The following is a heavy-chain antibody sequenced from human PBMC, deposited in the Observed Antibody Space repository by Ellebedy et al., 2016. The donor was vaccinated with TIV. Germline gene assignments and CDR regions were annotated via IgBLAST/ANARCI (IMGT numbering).Heavy chain of an antibody. CDR1: GFTLSNYW. Sequence: GGSLRPSCAASGFTLSNYWMSWVRQAPGKGLEWVANIKQDGSEKYYVDSVKGRFSITRDNAKNSLYVQMNSLRDEDTAVYSCARDQWLGRAYYFDSWGQGTLVTVSS. D-gene: IGHD6-19*01. CDR2: IKQDGSEK. V-gene: IGHV3-7*01. J-gene: IGHJ4*02. CDR3: ARDQWLGRAYYFDS.